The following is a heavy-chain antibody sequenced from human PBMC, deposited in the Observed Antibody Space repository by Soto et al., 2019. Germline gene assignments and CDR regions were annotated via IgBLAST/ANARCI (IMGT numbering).Heavy chain of an antibody. D-gene: IGHD3-16*01. CDR2: IDPSDSYT. V-gene: IGHV5-10-1*01. CDR3: ARMLKWSHPQNDAFDI. Sequence: GESLKISCEGSGYDFTNYFISWVRQMPGKGLEWMGRIDPSDSYTNYSPSFQGHVTISADKSLRTAYLQWSSLQASDSAIYYCARMLKWSHPQNDAFDIWGQGTMVTVSS. CDR1: GYDFTNYF. J-gene: IGHJ3*02.